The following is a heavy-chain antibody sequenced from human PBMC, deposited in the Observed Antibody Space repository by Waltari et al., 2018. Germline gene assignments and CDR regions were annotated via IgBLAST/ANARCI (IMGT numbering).Heavy chain of an antibody. Sequence: QVQLQESGPGLVKPSDTLSLTCTVSGGSISIYDWNWIRQSPGKGLELIGYIYNSGNTDYNPSLRSRFTISVDTSKNQFSLKLRSVTAADAAIYCCARDRELGYWGQGILVTVSS. J-gene: IGHJ4*02. CDR3: ARDRELGY. V-gene: IGHV4-4*09. CDR1: GGSISIYD. D-gene: IGHD1-7*01. CDR2: IYNSGNT.